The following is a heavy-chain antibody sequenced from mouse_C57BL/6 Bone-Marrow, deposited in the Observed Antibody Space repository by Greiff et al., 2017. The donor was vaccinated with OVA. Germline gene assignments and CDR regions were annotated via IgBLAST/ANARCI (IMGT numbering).Heavy chain of an antibody. CDR2: INPNNGGT. CDR3: ARFITTVVGAMDY. CDR1: GYTFTDYY. Sequence: EVQLQQSGPELVKPGASVKISCKASGYTFTDYYMNWVKQSHGKSLEWIGDINPNNGGTSYNQKFKGKATLTVDKSSSTAYMELRSLTSEDSAVYYCARFITTVVGAMDYWGQGTSVTVSS. J-gene: IGHJ4*01. V-gene: IGHV1-26*01. D-gene: IGHD1-1*01.